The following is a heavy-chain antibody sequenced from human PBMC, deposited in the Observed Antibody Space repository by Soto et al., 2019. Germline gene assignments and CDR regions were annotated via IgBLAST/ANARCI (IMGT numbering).Heavy chain of an antibody. V-gene: IGHV3-48*02. D-gene: IGHD3-22*01. CDR1: GFTFSSYS. CDR3: ARTYYEAYYYYGMDV. Sequence: EVQLVESGGGLVQPGGSLRLSCAASGFTFSSYSMNWVRQAPGKGLEWVSYISSSSSTIYYADSVKGRFTISRDNAKNTRDLQRNSLRDEDTAVEYWARTYYEAYYYYGMDVWGQGTTVTVSS. CDR2: ISSSSSTI. J-gene: IGHJ6*02.